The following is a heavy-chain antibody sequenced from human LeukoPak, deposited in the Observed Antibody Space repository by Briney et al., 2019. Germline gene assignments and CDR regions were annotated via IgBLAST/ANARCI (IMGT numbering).Heavy chain of an antibody. CDR1: GYTFTDYY. D-gene: IGHD2-2*01. Sequence: EASVKVSCKASGYTFTDYYMHWVRQAPGQGLEWMGWINPNSGGTDYAQKFQGRVTMTRDTSISTAYMELSRLLSDDTAVYYCARDASSTSCCDGFDIWGQGTMVTVSS. CDR3: ARDASSTSCCDGFDI. J-gene: IGHJ3*02. CDR2: INPNSGGT. V-gene: IGHV1-2*02.